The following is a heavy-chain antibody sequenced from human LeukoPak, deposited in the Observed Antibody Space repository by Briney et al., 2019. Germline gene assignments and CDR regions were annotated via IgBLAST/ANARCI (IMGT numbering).Heavy chain of an antibody. CDR1: GYTFTSYY. CDR2: INPSGGST. Sequence: ASVKVSCRASGYTFTSYYMHWVRQAPGQGLEWMGIINPSGGSTSYAQKFQGRVTMTRDTSTSTVYMELSSLRSEDTAVYYCATFDKTYYYDSSDPPLDYWGQGTLVTVSS. J-gene: IGHJ4*02. D-gene: IGHD3-22*01. V-gene: IGHV1-46*01. CDR3: ATFDKTYYYDSSDPPLDY.